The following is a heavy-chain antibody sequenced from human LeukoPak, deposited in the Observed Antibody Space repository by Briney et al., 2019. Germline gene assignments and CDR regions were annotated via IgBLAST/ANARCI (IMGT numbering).Heavy chain of an antibody. CDR3: AREIGPRQLHLWGSAFDY. CDR2: INPSGGTT. V-gene: IGHV1-46*01. Sequence: ASVKVSCKASGDTFTDYYIHWVRQAPGQGLEWMGIINPSGGTTSYAQNFQGRVTMTRDTSTSTVYMELSSLRSEDTAVYYCAREIGPRQLHLWGSAFDYWGQGTLVTVSS. J-gene: IGHJ4*02. D-gene: IGHD5-18*01. CDR1: GDTFTDYY.